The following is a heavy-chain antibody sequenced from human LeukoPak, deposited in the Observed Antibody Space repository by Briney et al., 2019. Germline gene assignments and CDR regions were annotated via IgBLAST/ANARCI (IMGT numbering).Heavy chain of an antibody. D-gene: IGHD1-26*01. V-gene: IGHV1-69*13. CDR2: IIPIFGTA. Sequence: SVKVSCKASGGTFSSYAISWVRQAPGQGLEWMGGIIPIFGTANYAQKFQGRVTITADESTSTAYMELSSLRSEDTAVYYCARSSGSYPTPYWYFDIWGRGTLVTVSS. J-gene: IGHJ2*01. CDR3: ARSSGSYPTPYWYFDI. CDR1: GGTFSSYA.